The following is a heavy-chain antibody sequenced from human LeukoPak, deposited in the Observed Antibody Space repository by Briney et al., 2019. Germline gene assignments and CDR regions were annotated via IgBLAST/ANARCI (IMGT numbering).Heavy chain of an antibody. D-gene: IGHD2-2*01. CDR3: ARSRYCSSTSCYPNWFDP. V-gene: IGHV3-48*01. J-gene: IGHJ5*02. CDR1: GFTFSIYS. CDR2: ISSSSSTI. Sequence: GGSLRLSCAASGFTFSIYSMNWVRQAPGKGLEWVSYISSSSSTIYYADSVKGRFTISRDNAKNSLYLQMNSLRAEDTAVYYCARSRYCSSTSCYPNWFDPWGQGTLVTVSS.